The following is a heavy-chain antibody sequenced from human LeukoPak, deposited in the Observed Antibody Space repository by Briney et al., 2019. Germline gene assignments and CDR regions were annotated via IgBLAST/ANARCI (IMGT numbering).Heavy chain of an antibody. CDR2: IYYSGST. D-gene: IGHD3-22*01. J-gene: IGHJ4*02. CDR1: GGSISSGGYY. Sequence: PSQTLSLTCTVSGGSISSGGYYWSWIRQHPGKGLEWIGYIYYSGSTYYNPSLKSRVTISVDTSKIQFSLKLSSVTAADTAVYYCARDSSDYYDSSRYFDYWGQGTLVTVSS. CDR3: ARDSSDYYDSSRYFDY. V-gene: IGHV4-31*03.